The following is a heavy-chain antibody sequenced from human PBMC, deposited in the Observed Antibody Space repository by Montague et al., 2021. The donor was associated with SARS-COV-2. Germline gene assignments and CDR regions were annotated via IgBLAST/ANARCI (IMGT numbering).Heavy chain of an antibody. J-gene: IGHJ6*02. CDR3: ARFRIWNHLYGMDV. CDR1: GGSFSPYY. Sequence: SETLSLTCSVSGGSFSPYYWTWIRQTPGKGLEWIGYVSHTGSTXXXPSXXXRVSMFVDSSKGQFSLELSSVTAADTAIYYCARFRIWNHLYGMDVWGQGTTVIVSS. V-gene: IGHV4-59*12. CDR2: VSHTGST. D-gene: IGHD2-15*01.